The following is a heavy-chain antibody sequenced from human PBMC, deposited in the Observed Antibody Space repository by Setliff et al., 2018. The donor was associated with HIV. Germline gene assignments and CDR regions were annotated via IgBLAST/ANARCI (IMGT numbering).Heavy chain of an antibody. CDR3: ARVWFGNIEALPH. V-gene: IGHV3-74*01. CDR1: GVSFNNYA. D-gene: IGHD3-10*01. J-gene: IGHJ4*02. Sequence: PGGSLRLSCAASGVSFNNYAMSWVRQAPGKGLVWVSRINTDGSSSDYADSVKGRFTISRDNAKDTLYLQMNSLRADDTALYYCARVWFGNIEALPHWGQGTLVTVSS. CDR2: INTDGSSS.